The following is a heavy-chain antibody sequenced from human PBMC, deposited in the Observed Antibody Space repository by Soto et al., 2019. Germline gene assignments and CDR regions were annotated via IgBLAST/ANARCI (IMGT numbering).Heavy chain of an antibody. V-gene: IGHV3-33*01. J-gene: IGHJ4*02. CDR3: ARSLIAVAGTSY. Sequence: QVQLVESGGGVVQPGRSLRLSCAASGFTFSSYGMHWVRQAPGKGLEWVAVIWYDGSNKYYADSVKGRFTISRDNSKNTLYLPMNSLRAEDTAVYYCARSLIAVAGTSYWGQGTLVTVSS. CDR2: IWYDGSNK. CDR1: GFTFSSYG. D-gene: IGHD6-19*01.